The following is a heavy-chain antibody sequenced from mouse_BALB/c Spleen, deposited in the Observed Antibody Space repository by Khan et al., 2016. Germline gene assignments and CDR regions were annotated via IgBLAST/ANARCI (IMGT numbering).Heavy chain of an antibody. D-gene: IGHD3-1*01. CDR1: GFTFNTYA. V-gene: IGHV10-1*02. CDR2: IRSKSNNYAT. CDR3: VRHVASVHSSVYVALFAY. J-gene: IGHJ3*01. Sequence: EVQLVESGGGLVQPKGSLKLSCAASGFTFNTYAMNWVRQAPGKGLEWVARIRSKSNNYATYYADSVKDRFTISREDSKNKLYLQMNNLKNEDTGMSYCVRHVASVHSSVYVALFAYLGPWTLVTVSA.